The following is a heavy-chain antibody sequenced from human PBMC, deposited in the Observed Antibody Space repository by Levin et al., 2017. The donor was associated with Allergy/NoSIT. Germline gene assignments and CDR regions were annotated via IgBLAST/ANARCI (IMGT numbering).Heavy chain of an antibody. CDR3: ARAPRFLGGDDPGAFDS. V-gene: IGHV3-33*01. D-gene: IGHD2-21*01. J-gene: IGHJ3*02. CDR2: IWYDGSNK. Sequence: GESLKISCAASGFTFSSYGMHWVRQAPGKGLEWVAVIWYDGSNKYYADSVKGRFTISRDNSKNTLYLQMNSLRAEDTAVYYCARAPRFLGGDDPGAFDSWGQGTMVTVSS. CDR1: GFTFSSYG.